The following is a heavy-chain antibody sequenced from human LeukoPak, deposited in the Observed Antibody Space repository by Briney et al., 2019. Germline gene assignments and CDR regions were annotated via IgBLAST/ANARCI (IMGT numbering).Heavy chain of an antibody. Sequence: PGGSLRLSCAASRFAFSNAWMSWVRQAPGKGLEWVGHIKSKTDGGTTDYAAPVKGRFTISRDDSKNTLYLQMNSLKTEDTAVYYCAASLAYSGSYWTFDYWGQGTLATVSS. D-gene: IGHD1-26*01. CDR2: IKSKTDGGTT. CDR3: AASLAYSGSYWTFDY. CDR1: RFAFSNAW. V-gene: IGHV3-15*01. J-gene: IGHJ4*02.